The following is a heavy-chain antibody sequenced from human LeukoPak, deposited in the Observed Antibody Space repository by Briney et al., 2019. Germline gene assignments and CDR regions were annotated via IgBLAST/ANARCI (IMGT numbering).Heavy chain of an antibody. J-gene: IGHJ4*02. CDR1: GGSFSGYY. Sequence: SETLSLTCAVYGGSFSGYYWSWIRQPPEKGLEWIGEINHSGSTNYNPSLKSRVTISVDTSKNKFSLKLSSVTAGDTAVYYCARGGIDYVWGSYRLPGFDYWGQGTLVTVSS. CDR3: ARGGIDYVWGSYRLPGFDY. CDR2: INHSGST. D-gene: IGHD3-16*02. V-gene: IGHV4-34*01.